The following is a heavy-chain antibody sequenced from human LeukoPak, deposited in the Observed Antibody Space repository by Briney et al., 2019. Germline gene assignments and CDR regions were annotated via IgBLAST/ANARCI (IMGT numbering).Heavy chain of an antibody. D-gene: IGHD3-10*01. CDR2: IYYSGST. J-gene: IGHJ3*02. Sequence: SETLSLTCTVSGGSISSYYWSWIRQPPGKGLEWIGYIYYSGSTNYNPSLKSRVTISVDTSKNQFSLKLSSVTAADTAVYYCARLGDDAFDIWGQGTMVTVSS. V-gene: IGHV4-59*08. CDR1: GGSISSYY. CDR3: ARLGDDAFDI.